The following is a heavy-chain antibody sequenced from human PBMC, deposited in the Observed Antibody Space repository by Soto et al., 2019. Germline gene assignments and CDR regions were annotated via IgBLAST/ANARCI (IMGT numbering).Heavy chain of an antibody. J-gene: IGHJ5*02. Sequence: QVQLVQSGAEVKKPGASVKVSCKTSGYIFTSYAMHWVRQAPGQRLEWMGWINAGNGNTKYSQKFQGRVTITRDTSASTAYMELSSLRSEDTAVYYCARTYYYDSSGYYNWFDPWGQGTLVTVSS. V-gene: IGHV1-3*01. CDR2: INAGNGNT. D-gene: IGHD3-22*01. CDR3: ARTYYYDSSGYYNWFDP. CDR1: GYIFTSYA.